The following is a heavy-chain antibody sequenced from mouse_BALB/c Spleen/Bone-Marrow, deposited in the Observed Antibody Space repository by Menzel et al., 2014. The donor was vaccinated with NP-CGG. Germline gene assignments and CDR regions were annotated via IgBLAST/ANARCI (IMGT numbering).Heavy chain of an antibody. Sequence: EVKVVESGPELVKPGASMKISCKASGYSFTGYTMNWVKQSHGKNLEWIGLINPYNGGTSYNQKFKGKATLTVDKSSSTAYMELLSLTSEDSAVYYCAREHYGSSPFAYWGQGTLVTVSA. V-gene: IGHV1-26*01. CDR1: GYSFTGYT. CDR2: INPYNGGT. D-gene: IGHD1-1*01. J-gene: IGHJ3*01. CDR3: AREHYGSSPFAY.